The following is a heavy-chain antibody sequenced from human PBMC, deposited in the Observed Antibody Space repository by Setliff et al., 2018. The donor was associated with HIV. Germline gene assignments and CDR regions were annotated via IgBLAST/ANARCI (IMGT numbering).Heavy chain of an antibody. CDR1: GYTLTEVS. Sequence: ASVKVSCKISGYTLTEVSMHWVRQAPGKGLEWMGYFDPQDGKTIYAQKFQGRVTMTRDTSISTAYMELSRLRSDDTAVYYCARDLLAVANTYYYYYMDVWGKGTTVTVSS. CDR3: ARDLLAVANTYYYYYMDV. CDR2: FDPQDGKT. V-gene: IGHV1-24*01. D-gene: IGHD6-19*01. J-gene: IGHJ6*03.